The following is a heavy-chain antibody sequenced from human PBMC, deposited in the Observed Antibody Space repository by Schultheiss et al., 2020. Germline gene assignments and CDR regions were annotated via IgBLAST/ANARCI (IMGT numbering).Heavy chain of an antibody. CDR3: ARDRDGMDV. CDR2: IKQDGSEK. CDR1: GLTFSNYW. V-gene: IGHV3-7*03. Sequence: GGSLRLSCAASGLTFSNYWMNWVRQAPGKGLEWVANIKQDGSEKYYVDSVKGRFTISRDNSKNTLYLQMNSLRAEDTAVYYCARDRDGMDVWGQGTTVTVSS. J-gene: IGHJ6*02.